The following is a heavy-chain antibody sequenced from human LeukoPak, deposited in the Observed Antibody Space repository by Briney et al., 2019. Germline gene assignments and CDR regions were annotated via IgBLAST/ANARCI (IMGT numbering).Heavy chain of an antibody. Sequence: PSETLSLTCTVSGGSISSYCWSWIRQPPGKGLEWIGYIYTSGSTNYNPSLKSRVTISVDTSKNQFSLKLSSVTAADTAVYYCAGRYNWNDGAFDIWGRGTMVTVSS. J-gene: IGHJ3*02. CDR1: GGSISSYC. CDR3: AGRYNWNDGAFDI. D-gene: IGHD1-1*01. V-gene: IGHV4-4*09. CDR2: IYTSGST.